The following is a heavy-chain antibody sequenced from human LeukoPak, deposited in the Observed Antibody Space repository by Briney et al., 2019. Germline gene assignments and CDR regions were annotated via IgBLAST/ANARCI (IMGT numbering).Heavy chain of an antibody. Sequence: GGSLRLSCAASGFTFSAYSMNWVRLAPGKGLEWISYIGISSGNTKYADSVKGRFTISGDKAKNSLYLQMNSLRVEDTAVYYCARDYKYAFDNWGQGTLVTVSS. CDR2: IGISSGNT. CDR1: GFTFSAYS. D-gene: IGHD5-24*01. J-gene: IGHJ4*02. CDR3: ARDYKYAFDN. V-gene: IGHV3-48*01.